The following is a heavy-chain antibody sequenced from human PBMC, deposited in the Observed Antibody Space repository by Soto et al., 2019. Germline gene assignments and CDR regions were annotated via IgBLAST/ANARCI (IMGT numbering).Heavy chain of an antibody. Sequence: QVQLQESGPGLVKPWETLSLTCTVSGGSISSYYWSWIRQPPGKGLEWIGYIYYSGSTNYNPSLKSRVTISVDTSKNQFSLKLSSVTAADTAVYYCATTPALGIAAAGTDYWGQGTLVTVSS. D-gene: IGHD6-13*01. CDR2: IYYSGST. CDR1: GGSISSYY. CDR3: ATTPALGIAAAGTDY. J-gene: IGHJ4*02. V-gene: IGHV4-59*01.